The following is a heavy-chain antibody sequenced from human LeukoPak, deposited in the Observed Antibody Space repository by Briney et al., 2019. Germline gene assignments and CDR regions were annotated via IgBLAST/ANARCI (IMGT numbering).Heavy chain of an antibody. V-gene: IGHV3-74*01. J-gene: IGHJ6*02. CDR3: ARHYSYGMDV. CDR2: INSEGSST. CDR1: GFTFSTYW. Sequence: QPGGSLRLSCAASGFTFSTYWMYWVRQAPGKGLVWVSRINSEGSSTTYADSVKGRFTISRDNAKNTLYLQMNSLRAEDTALYYCARHYSYGMDVCGQGTTVTVSS.